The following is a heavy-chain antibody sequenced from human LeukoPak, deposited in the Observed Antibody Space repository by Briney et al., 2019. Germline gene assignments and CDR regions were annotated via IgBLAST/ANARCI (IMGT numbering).Heavy chain of an antibody. Sequence: ASVKVSCKVSGYTLTKLSMHWVRQAPGKGLEWMGGFDPEDGETIYAQKFQGRVTMTEDTSTDTAYMELSSLRSEDTAVYYCATPRTGGYCSSTSCYYYYGMDVWGKGTTVTVSS. J-gene: IGHJ6*04. CDR1: GYTLTKLS. D-gene: IGHD2-2*01. CDR3: ATPRTGGYCSSTSCYYYYGMDV. V-gene: IGHV1-24*01. CDR2: FDPEDGET.